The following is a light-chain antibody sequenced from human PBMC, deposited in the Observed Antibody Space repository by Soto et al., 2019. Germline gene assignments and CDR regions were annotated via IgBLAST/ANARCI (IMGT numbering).Light chain of an antibody. CDR3: SSYTSSSTTI. CDR1: SRDVGGYNY. Sequence: QSVLTQPASVSGSPGQSITISCTGTSRDVGGYNYDSWYQQHPGKAPKLMIYEVSNRPSGVSNRFSGSKSGNTASLTISGLQAEDEADYYCSSYTSSSTTIFGGGTQLTVL. CDR2: EVS. J-gene: IGLJ2*01. V-gene: IGLV2-14*01.